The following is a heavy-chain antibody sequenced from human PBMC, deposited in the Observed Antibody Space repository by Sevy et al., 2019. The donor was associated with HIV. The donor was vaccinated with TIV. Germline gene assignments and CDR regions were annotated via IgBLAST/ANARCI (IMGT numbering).Heavy chain of an antibody. CDR2: ITVSGSRT. J-gene: IGHJ4*02. D-gene: IGHD3-10*01. V-gene: IGHV3-23*01. CDR3: AKDTPFFYYASGNYYFEGIFDH. Sequence: GGSLRLSCVASGFSFSSYAMAWVRQTPGKGLEWVSAITVSGSRTYYADSVKGRFTISRANSQNILDLQMDSLRVEDTASYYCAKDTPFFYYASGNYYFEGIFDHWGQGALVTVSS. CDR1: GFSFSSYA.